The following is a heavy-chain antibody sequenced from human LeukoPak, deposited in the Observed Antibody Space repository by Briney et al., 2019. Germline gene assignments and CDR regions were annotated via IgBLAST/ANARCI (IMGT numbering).Heavy chain of an antibody. D-gene: IGHD6-13*01. CDR1: GGSISSHY. V-gene: IGHV4-59*11. CDR3: ARAHGSSDFYYYYMDV. J-gene: IGHJ6*03. CDR2: IYYSGST. Sequence: SESLSLTCTVSGGSISSHYWSWIRQPPGKGLEWIGYIYYSGSTNYNPSLKSRVTISVDTSKNQFSLTLSSVTAADTAVYYCARAHGSSDFYYYYMDVWGKGTTVTVSS.